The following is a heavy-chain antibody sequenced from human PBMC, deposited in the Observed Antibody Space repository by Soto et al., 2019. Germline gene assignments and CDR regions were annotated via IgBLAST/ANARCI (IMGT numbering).Heavy chain of an antibody. CDR1: GFTFSNAW. J-gene: IGHJ6*03. Sequence: GGSLRLSCAASGFTFSNAWMSWVRQAPGKGLEWVGRIKSKTDGGTTDYAAPVKGRFTISRDDSKNTPYLQMNSLKTEDTAVYYCTSPRELTAIGYYYYYYMDVWGKGTTVTVSS. CDR2: IKSKTDGGTT. D-gene: IGHD2-21*02. V-gene: IGHV3-15*01. CDR3: TSPRELTAIGYYYYYYMDV.